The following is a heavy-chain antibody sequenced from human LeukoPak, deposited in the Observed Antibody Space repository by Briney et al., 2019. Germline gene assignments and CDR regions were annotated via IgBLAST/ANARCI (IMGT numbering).Heavy chain of an antibody. Sequence: SETLSLSCTVSGGSISSYSWSWIRQPPGKGLEWVGYIYYSGSTTYNPSLKSRVTISADTTKNQIPLKLRSVTAADTAVYYCARDGVGYYDSSGYYYYYGMDVWGQGTTVTVSS. J-gene: IGHJ6*02. CDR1: GGSISSYS. V-gene: IGHV4-59*01. CDR3: ARDGVGYYDSSGYYYYYGMDV. CDR2: IYYSGST. D-gene: IGHD3-22*01.